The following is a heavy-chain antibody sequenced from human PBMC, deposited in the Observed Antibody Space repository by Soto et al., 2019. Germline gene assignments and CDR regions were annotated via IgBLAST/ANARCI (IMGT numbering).Heavy chain of an antibody. V-gene: IGHV3-74*01. D-gene: IGHD6-13*01. J-gene: IGHJ5*02. CDR1: GFTFSSYW. CDR3: ARARAIAAAGISWFDP. Sequence: EVQLVESGGGLVQPGGSLRLSCAASGFTFSSYWMHWVRQAPGKGLVWVSRINSDGSSTSYADSVKGRFTISRDNAENTLYLQMNSLRAEDTAVYSCARARAIAAAGISWFDPWGQGTLVTVSS. CDR2: INSDGSST.